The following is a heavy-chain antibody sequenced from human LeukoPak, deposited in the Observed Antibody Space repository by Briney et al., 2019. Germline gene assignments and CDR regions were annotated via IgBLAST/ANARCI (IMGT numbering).Heavy chain of an antibody. V-gene: IGHV1-69*04. J-gene: IGHJ4*02. CDR2: IIPILGIA. CDR1: GYTFTSYG. CDR3: ARDWVGGSGSYRAY. Sequence: SVKVSCKASGYTFTSYGISWVRQAPGQGLEWMGRIIPILGIANYAQKFQGRVTITADKSTSTAYMELSSLRSEDTAVYYCARDWVGGSGSYRAYWGQGTLVTVSS. D-gene: IGHD3-10*01.